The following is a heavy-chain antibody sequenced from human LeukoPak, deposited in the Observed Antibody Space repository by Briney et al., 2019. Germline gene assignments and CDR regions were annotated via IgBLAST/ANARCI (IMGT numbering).Heavy chain of an antibody. V-gene: IGHV3-21*01. J-gene: IGHJ4*02. CDR2: ISSSSTYI. Sequence: GGSLRLSCATSGFIFSSYTMNWVRQAPGKGLEWVSSISSSSTYIYYADSVKGRFTISRDNAKNSLYLQMNSLRAEDTALYYCARDEYSSSATNWGQGTLVTVSS. D-gene: IGHD6-13*01. CDR1: GFIFSSYT. CDR3: ARDEYSSSATN.